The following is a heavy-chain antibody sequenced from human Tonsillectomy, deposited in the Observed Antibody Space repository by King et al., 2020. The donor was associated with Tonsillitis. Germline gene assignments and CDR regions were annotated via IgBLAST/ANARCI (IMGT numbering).Heavy chain of an antibody. J-gene: IGHJ4*02. Sequence: VQLVESGGGLVQPGGSLKLSCAASGFTFSGSAMHWVRQASGKGLEWVGRIRSKANSYATAYAASVKGRFTISRDDSTNMAFLQMNSLKTEETAVYFCARDFDYWGQGTLVTVSS. CDR2: IRSKANSYAT. V-gene: IGHV3-73*02. CDR3: ARDFDY. CDR1: GFTFSGSA.